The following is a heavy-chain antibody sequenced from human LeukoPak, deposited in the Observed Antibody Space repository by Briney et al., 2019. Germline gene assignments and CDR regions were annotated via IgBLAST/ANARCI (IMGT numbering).Heavy chain of an antibody. CDR2: IQFDGID. D-gene: IGHD7-27*01. V-gene: IGHV3-30*02. Sequence: PGGSLRLSCATSGFSFSSSGMHWVRQAPGKGLEWVAFIQFDGIDHYVDSVKGRFTVSRDNSKNTVRLQMNSLRPDDTAMYYCVRDGAHWDLDYWGQGTLVTVSS. J-gene: IGHJ4*02. CDR1: GFSFSSSG. CDR3: VRDGAHWDLDY.